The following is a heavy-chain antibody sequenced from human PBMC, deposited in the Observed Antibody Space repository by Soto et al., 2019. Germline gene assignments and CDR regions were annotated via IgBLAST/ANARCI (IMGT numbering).Heavy chain of an antibody. Sequence: QVQLVESGGGVVQPGRSLRLSCAASGFTFSSYGMHWVRQAPGKGLEWVAVISYDGSNKYYADSVTGRFTISRDNSKNTLYLQMNSLRAEDTAVYYGATGAGTGAYYYYGTDVWGQGTTVAVSS. V-gene: IGHV3-30*03. D-gene: IGHD1-1*01. CDR1: GFTFSSYG. CDR3: ATGAGTGAYYYYGTDV. J-gene: IGHJ6*02. CDR2: ISYDGSNK.